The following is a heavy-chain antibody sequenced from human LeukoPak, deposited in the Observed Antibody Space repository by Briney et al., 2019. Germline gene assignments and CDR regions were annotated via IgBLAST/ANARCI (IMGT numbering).Heavy chain of an antibody. J-gene: IGHJ6*02. Sequence: GASVNVSCKASGYTFTSYYMHWVRQAPGQGLEWMGIINPSGGSTSYAQKFQGRVTMTRDTSTSTVYMELSSLRSEDTAVYYCARDYYGSGSFYPRGMDVWGQGTTVTVSS. CDR1: GYTFTSYY. V-gene: IGHV1-46*01. CDR3: ARDYYGSGSFYPRGMDV. CDR2: INPSGGST. D-gene: IGHD3-10*01.